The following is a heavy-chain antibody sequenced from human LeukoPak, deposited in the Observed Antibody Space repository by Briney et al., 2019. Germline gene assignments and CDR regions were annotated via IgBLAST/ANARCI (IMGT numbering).Heavy chain of an antibody. CDR1: GFTFSSYA. CDR3: AKTPVVVVAATGVDY. J-gene: IGHJ4*02. V-gene: IGHV3-23*01. CDR2: ISGSGGST. D-gene: IGHD2-15*01. Sequence: QAGGSLRLSCAASGFTFSSYAMSWVRQAPGKGLEWVSAISGSGGSTYYADSVKGRFTISRDNSKNTLYLQMNSLRAEDTAVYYCAKTPVVVVAATGVDYWGQGTLVTVSS.